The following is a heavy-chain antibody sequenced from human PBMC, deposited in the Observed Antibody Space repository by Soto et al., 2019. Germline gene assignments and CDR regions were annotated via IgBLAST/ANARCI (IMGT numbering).Heavy chain of an antibody. V-gene: IGHV1-18*01. CDR2: ISAYNGNT. J-gene: IGHJ5*02. Sequence: ASVKVSCTASGYTFTSYGISWGRQAPGQGLEWMGWISAYNGNTNYAQKLQGRVTMTTDTSTSTAYMELRSLRSDDTAVYYCARAEELFDWFDPWGQGTLVTVSS. CDR1: GYTFTSYG. D-gene: IGHD3-10*01. CDR3: ARAEELFDWFDP.